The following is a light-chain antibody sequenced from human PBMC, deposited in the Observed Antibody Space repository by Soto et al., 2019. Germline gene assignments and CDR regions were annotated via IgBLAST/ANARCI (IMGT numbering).Light chain of an antibody. Sequence: DIQLTQSPSLLSASVGDRVTITCRASQAISTYLAWYQQTSGKAPKLLISAASTLQRGVPSRFRGSGSGTQFTLTISSLQPEDFATYYCQQYNDSFRYTFGQGTKLEIK. V-gene: IGKV1-9*01. CDR2: AAS. CDR3: QQYNDSFRYT. CDR1: QAISTY. J-gene: IGKJ2*01.